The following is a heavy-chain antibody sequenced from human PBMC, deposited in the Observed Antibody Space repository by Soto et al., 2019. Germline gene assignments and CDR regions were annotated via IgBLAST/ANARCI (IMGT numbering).Heavy chain of an antibody. J-gene: IGHJ4*02. CDR2: VSGSGGST. Sequence: PGGSLRLSCVASGCSFGSYALTWVRQAPGKGLEWVSAVSGSGGSTYYADSVKGRFTISRDNSKNTLYLQMNSPRADDTAVYYCAKDYSYDSPGYKRFAYWGQGTLVTVSS. CDR1: GCSFGSYA. V-gene: IGHV3-23*01. D-gene: IGHD3-22*01. CDR3: AKDYSYDSPGYKRFAY.